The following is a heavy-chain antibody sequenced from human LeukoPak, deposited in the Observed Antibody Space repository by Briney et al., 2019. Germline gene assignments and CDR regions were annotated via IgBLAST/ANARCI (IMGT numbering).Heavy chain of an antibody. V-gene: IGHV3-30*18. D-gene: IGHD3-10*01. J-gene: IGHJ4*02. CDR2: ISYDGSNK. CDR3: AKGRQWFGEGLDY. CDR1: GFTFSSYG. Sequence: PGGSLRLSCAASGFTFSSYGMHWVRQAPGKGLEWVAVISYDGSNKYYADSVKGRFTISRDNSKNTLYLQMNSLRAEDTAVYYCAKGRQWFGEGLDYWGQGTLVTVSS.